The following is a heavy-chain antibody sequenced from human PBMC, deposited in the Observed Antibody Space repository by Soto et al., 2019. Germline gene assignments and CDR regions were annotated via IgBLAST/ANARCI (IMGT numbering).Heavy chain of an antibody. CDR1: GFTFSSYG. Sequence: VWSLRLSCAASGFTFSSYGMHWVRQAPGKGLEWVAVVSYDGSNKYYADSVKGRFTISRDNAKNTLYLQMNSLRAEDTAVYYCARAPGYDFWSGWSWSRDYYYYGMDVWGQGTTVTVSS. V-gene: IGHV3-30*03. J-gene: IGHJ6*02. CDR2: VSYDGSNK. CDR3: ARAPGYDFWSGWSWSRDYYYYGMDV. D-gene: IGHD3-3*01.